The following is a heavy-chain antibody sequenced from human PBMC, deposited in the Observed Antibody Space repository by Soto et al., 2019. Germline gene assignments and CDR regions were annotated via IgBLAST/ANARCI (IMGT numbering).Heavy chain of an antibody. Sequence: QVQRQVSGPGLVKPSATLSLTCTVSDGSISSYYWSWIRQPPGKGLDWLGYFFYTGSTNHNPSLKSRVTISLDMSTNQFSLMLSSVTAADTATYYCAKSRDGYNLNAIGDWGQGFLVTVSS. CDR3: AKSRDGYNLNAIGD. V-gene: IGHV4-59*01. CDR2: FFYTGST. D-gene: IGHD5-12*01. J-gene: IGHJ4*02. CDR1: DGSISSYY.